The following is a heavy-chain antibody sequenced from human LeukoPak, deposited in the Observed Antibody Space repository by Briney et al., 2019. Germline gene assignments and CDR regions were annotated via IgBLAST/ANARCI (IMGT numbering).Heavy chain of an antibody. V-gene: IGHV3-30*03. CDR3: ATDLYYDSSGYYYDYYYYGMDV. Sequence: GGSLRLSCAASGFTFSSYGMHWVRQAPGKGLEWVAVISYDGSNKYYADSVKGRFTISRDNSKNTPYLQMNSLRAGDTAVYYCATDLYYDSSGYYYDYYYYGMDVWGQGTTVTVSS. J-gene: IGHJ6*02. CDR1: GFTFSSYG. CDR2: ISYDGSNK. D-gene: IGHD3-22*01.